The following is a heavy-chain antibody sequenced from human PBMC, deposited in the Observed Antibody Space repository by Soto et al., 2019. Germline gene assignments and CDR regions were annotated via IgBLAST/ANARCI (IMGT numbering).Heavy chain of an antibody. CDR3: ARGLFSENYYSGGWYYFDY. V-gene: IGHV4-34*01. Sequence: SETLSLTCAVYGGSFSGYSWTWIRQSPGKGLEWIGQINHSGSTTYNPSLKSQVTISLATSKNQFSLELSSVTAADTAVYYCARGLFSENYYSGGWYYFDYWGQGTLVTVSS. D-gene: IGHD1-26*01. J-gene: IGHJ4*02. CDR1: GGSFSGYS. CDR2: INHSGST.